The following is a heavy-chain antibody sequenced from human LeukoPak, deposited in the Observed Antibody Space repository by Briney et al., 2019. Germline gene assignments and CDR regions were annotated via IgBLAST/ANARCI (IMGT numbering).Heavy chain of an antibody. CDR1: GGSISSYY. Sequence: SETLSLTCTVSGGSISSYYWSWIRQPPGKGLEWMGYIYYSGSTNYNPSLKSRVTISVDTSKNQFSLKLSSVTAADTAVYYCARATHCSSATCYAFDIWGQGTMVTVSS. J-gene: IGHJ3*02. CDR2: IYYSGST. CDR3: ARATHCSSATCYAFDI. D-gene: IGHD2-2*01. V-gene: IGHV4-59*01.